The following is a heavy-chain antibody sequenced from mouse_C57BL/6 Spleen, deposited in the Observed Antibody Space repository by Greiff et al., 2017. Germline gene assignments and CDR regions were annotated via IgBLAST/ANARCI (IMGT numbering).Heavy chain of an antibody. CDR2: INPYNGGT. D-gene: IGHD3-1*01. J-gene: IGHJ4*01. V-gene: IGHV1-19*01. CDR1: GYTFTDYY. Sequence: EVQLQESGPVLVKPGASVKMSCKASGYTFTDYYMNWVKQSHGKSLEWIGVINPYNGGTSYNQKFKGKATLTVDKSSSTAYMELNSLTSEDSAVYYCARSQARAMDYWGQGTSVTVSS. CDR3: ARSQARAMDY.